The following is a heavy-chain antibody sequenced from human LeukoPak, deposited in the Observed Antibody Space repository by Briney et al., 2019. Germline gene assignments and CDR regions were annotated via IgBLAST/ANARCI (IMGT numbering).Heavy chain of an antibody. CDR1: GFTFNTYT. Sequence: GGSLRLSCAASGFTFNTYTMYWVRQAPGKGLEWVSGISNSGGSTYYANSVKGRFTISRDNSKNTLYLQMNSLRAEDTALYYCAKGLERESRLDSWGQGTLVTVSS. V-gene: IGHV3-23*01. CDR2: ISNSGGST. J-gene: IGHJ4*02. CDR3: AKGLERESRLDS. D-gene: IGHD1-1*01.